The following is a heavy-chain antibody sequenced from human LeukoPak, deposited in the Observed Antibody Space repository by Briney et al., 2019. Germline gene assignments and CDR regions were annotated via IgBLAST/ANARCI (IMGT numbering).Heavy chain of an antibody. CDR3: ARGGDTMVRGVIPNDC. V-gene: IGHV1-69*02. Sequence: GASVKVSCKASGGTFSSYTISWVRQAPGQGLEWMGRIIPILGIANYAQKFQGRVTITADKSASTAYMELSSLRSEDTAVYYCARGGDTMVRGVIPNDCWGQGTLVTVSS. D-gene: IGHD3-10*01. CDR2: IIPILGIA. J-gene: IGHJ4*02. CDR1: GGTFSSYT.